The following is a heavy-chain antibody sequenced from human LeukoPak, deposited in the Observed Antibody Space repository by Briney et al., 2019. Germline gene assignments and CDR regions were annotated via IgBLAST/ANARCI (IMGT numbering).Heavy chain of an antibody. CDR1: GVSFSGYY. V-gene: IGHV4-34*01. CDR2: INRSGST. Sequence: SETLSLTCAVYGVSFSGYYWSWIRQPPGKGLEWVWEINRSGSTTYNPSLKSRVPIPVDQSKNQFSLKLSSVPAADTAVYYCARGGYSSGWYRVYYFDFWGQGTLVTVSS. CDR3: ARGGYSSGWYRVYYFDF. J-gene: IGHJ4*02. D-gene: IGHD6-19*01.